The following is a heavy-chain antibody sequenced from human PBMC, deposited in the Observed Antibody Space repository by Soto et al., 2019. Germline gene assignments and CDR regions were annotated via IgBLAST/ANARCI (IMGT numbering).Heavy chain of an antibody. D-gene: IGHD3-3*02. CDR2: ISAGSEVT. CDR1: GFSFSSHA. Sequence: PGGSLRLSCAASGFSFSSHAMNWVRQAPGEGPEWVSVISAGSEVTYYADSVKGRFTISRGNSKNTLNLQMNSVRADDTGVYYWAKGRVLVAGDIRHFDHWGQGTLVTVSS. CDR3: AKGRVLVAGDIRHFDH. V-gene: IGHV3-23*01. J-gene: IGHJ4*02.